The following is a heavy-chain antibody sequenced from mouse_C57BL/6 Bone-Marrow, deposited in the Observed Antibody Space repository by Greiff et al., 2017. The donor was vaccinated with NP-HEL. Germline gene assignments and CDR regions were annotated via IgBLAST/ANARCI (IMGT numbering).Heavy chain of an antibody. CDR1: GFTFSSYG. Sequence: VQLKESGGDLVKPGGSLKLSCAASGFTFSSYGMSWVRQTPDKRLEWVATISSGGSYTYYPDSVKGQFTISRDNAKNTLYLQMSSLKSEDTAMYYCARHLGRVFDYWGQGTTLTVSS. CDR2: ISSGGSYT. V-gene: IGHV5-6*01. CDR3: ARHLGRVFDY. J-gene: IGHJ2*01. D-gene: IGHD4-1*01.